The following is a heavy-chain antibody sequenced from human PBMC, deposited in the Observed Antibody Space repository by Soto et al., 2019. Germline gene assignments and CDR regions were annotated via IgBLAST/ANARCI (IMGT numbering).Heavy chain of an antibody. V-gene: IGHV3-23*01. CDR1: GFTFNRYA. D-gene: IGHD5-18*01. J-gene: IGHJ6*02. CDR3: AKDSGWDTGLATMAFYYYFGMDV. Sequence: EVQLLESGGGLVQPGGSLRLSCAASGFTFNRYAMTWVRQPPGKGLEWVSVISGNGDKTFYADSVKGRFTISRDSSRNTLHLKMNNPRPEDTAVYYCAKDSGWDTGLATMAFYYYFGMDVWGQGTTATVSS. CDR2: ISGNGDKT.